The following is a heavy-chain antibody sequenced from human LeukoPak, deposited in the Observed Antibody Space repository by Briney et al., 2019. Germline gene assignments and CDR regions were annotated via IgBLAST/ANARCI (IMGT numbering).Heavy chain of an antibody. V-gene: IGHV4-39*02. Sequence: SETLSLTCSVSGGSISSNNHYWGWIRQPPGKGLEWIGSIYYSGSTYYNPSLKSRVTISVDTSKNQFSLKLNSVTAADTAVYYCAREGITMVRGVPYNWFDPWGQGTLVTVSS. D-gene: IGHD3-10*01. CDR2: IYYSGST. CDR3: AREGITMVRGVPYNWFDP. J-gene: IGHJ5*02. CDR1: GGSISSNNHY.